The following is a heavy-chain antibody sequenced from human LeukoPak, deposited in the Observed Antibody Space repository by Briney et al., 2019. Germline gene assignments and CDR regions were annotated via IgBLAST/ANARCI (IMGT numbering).Heavy chain of an antibody. CDR3: ARKDYGDFYFDY. Sequence: SETLSLTCSVSGGSIRSSSYYWDWMRQPPGKEPEWIGSIYYSGSTYYNPSLKSRVTISVDTSKNQFSLKLSSVAAADTAVYYCARKDYGDFYFDYWGQGTLVTVSS. CDR2: IYYSGST. CDR1: GGSIRSSSYY. V-gene: IGHV4-39*01. D-gene: IGHD4-17*01. J-gene: IGHJ4*02.